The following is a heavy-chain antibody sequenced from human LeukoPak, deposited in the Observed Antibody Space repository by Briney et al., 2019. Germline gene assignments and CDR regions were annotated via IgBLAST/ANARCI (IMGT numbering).Heavy chain of an antibody. D-gene: IGHD6-25*01. Sequence: PSETLSLTCTVSGDSSSSSSCFRGGIRQPPGRGLEWIGSICYSGSTYYNQSLKSRVSVSVDTSKNQFSLKLTSVTAADTDVYYCARPGPATSFISLAFDIWGQGTMVTVSS. V-gene: IGHV4-39*01. CDR1: GDSSSSSSCF. CDR2: ICYSGST. CDR3: ARPGPATSFISLAFDI. J-gene: IGHJ3*02.